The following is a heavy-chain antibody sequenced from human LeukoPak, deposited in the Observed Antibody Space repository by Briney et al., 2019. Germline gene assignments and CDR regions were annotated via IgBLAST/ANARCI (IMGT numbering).Heavy chain of an antibody. CDR3: ALSYDGYSSSWSFDY. V-gene: IGHV1-69*04. CDR2: IIPILGIA. Sequence: RASVKVSCKASGGTFSSYAISWVRQAPGQGLEWMGRIIPILGIANYAQKFQGRVTITADKSTSTAYMELSSLRSEDTAVYYCALSYDGYSSSWSFDYWGQGTLVTVSS. CDR1: GGTFSSYA. D-gene: IGHD6-13*01. J-gene: IGHJ4*02.